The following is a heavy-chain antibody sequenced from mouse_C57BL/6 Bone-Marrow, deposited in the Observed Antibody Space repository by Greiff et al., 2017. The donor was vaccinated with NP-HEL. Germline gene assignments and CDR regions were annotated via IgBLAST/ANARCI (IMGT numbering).Heavy chain of an antibody. V-gene: IGHV1-19*01. D-gene: IGHD4-1*01. J-gene: IGHJ3*01. CDR3: ARWDDLFAY. Sequence: EVQLVESGPVLVKPGASVKMSCKASGYTFTDYYMNWVKQSHGKSLEWIGVINPYNGGTSYNQKFKGKATLTVDKSSSTAYMELNSLTSEDSAVYYCARWDDLFAYWGQGTLVTVSA. CDR2: INPYNGGT. CDR1: GYTFTDYY.